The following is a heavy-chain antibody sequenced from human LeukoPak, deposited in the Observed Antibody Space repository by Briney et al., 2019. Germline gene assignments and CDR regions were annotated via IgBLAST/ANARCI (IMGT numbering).Heavy chain of an antibody. CDR2: ISGSGGNT. Sequence: GGSLRLSYAASGFTFSTYAMTWVRQAPGKGLEWVAVISGSGGNTYYADSVKGRFTISRDNSKNTLYLQVNSLRAEDTAVYYCAKDWLELRSSRYYYGLDVWGQGTTVTVS. CDR3: AKDWLELRSSRYYYGLDV. CDR1: GFTFSTYA. J-gene: IGHJ6*02. V-gene: IGHV3-23*01. D-gene: IGHD1-7*01.